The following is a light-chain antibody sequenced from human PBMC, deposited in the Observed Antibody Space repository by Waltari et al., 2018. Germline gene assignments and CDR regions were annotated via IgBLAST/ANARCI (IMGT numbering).Light chain of an antibody. Sequence: DIVMTPSPDSLAVSLGERAIINCKSSQSVLYSSNNKNYLAWYQQKPGQPPKLLIYWASTRESGVPDRVSGSGSGTDFTRTISSLQAEDVAVYYCQQYYSTPPTFGQGTKLEIK. V-gene: IGKV4-1*01. CDR2: WAS. J-gene: IGKJ2*01. CDR3: QQYYSTPPT. CDR1: QSVLYSSNNKNY.